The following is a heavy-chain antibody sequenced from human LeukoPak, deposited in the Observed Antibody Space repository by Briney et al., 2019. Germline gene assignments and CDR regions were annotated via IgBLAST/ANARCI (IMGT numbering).Heavy chain of an antibody. D-gene: IGHD2-15*01. V-gene: IGHV4-38-2*02. Sequence: SETLSLTCTVSGYSIRNGYHWGWIRQPPGKGLEWIGSIYHTGSTYYNPSLKSRVTISVDTSKNQFSLKLSSVTAADTAVYYCARGFISGGTQPLGYWGQGTLVTVSS. CDR3: ARGFISGGTQPLGY. J-gene: IGHJ4*02. CDR1: GYSIRNGYH. CDR2: IYHTGST.